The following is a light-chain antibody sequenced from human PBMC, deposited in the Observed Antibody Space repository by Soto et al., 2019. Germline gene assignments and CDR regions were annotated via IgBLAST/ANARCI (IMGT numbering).Light chain of an antibody. Sequence: QSALTQPASVSGSPGQSITISCTGTSSDIGGYNYVSWYQHHPGKAPQLIIFDVINRPSGVSNRFSGSKSDNTASLTIFGLRAEDEADYYFFSYTIPTIYVFGSGTKLTVL. CDR1: SSDIGGYNY. CDR2: DVI. CDR3: FSYTIPTIYV. V-gene: IGLV2-14*03. J-gene: IGLJ1*01.